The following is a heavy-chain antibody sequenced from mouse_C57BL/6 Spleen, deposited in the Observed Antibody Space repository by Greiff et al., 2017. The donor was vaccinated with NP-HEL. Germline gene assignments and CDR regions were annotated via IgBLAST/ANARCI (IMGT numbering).Heavy chain of an antibody. V-gene: IGHV1-80*01. CDR3: ARSGWLPAWFAY. J-gene: IGHJ3*01. Sequence: ESGAELVKPGASVKISCKASGYAFSSYWMNWVKQRPGKGLEWIGQIYPGDGDTNYNGKFKGKATLTADKSSSTAYMQLSSLTSEDSAVYFCARSGWLPAWFAYWGQGTLVTVSA. CDR1: GYAFSSYW. CDR2: IYPGDGDT. D-gene: IGHD2-3*01.